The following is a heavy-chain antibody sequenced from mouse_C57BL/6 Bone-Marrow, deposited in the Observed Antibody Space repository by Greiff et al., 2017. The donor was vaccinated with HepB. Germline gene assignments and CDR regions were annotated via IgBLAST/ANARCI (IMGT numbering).Heavy chain of an antibody. D-gene: IGHD1-1*02. CDR3: ARYYPAWFAY. CDR2: IHPNSGST. Sequence: VQLQQPGAELVKPGASVKLSCKASGYTFTSYWMHWVKQRPGQGLEWIGMIHPNSGSTNYNEKLKSKATLTVDKSSSTAYMRLSSLTSEDSVVYYCARYYPAWFAYWGQGTLVTVSA. CDR1: GYTFTSYW. J-gene: IGHJ3*01. V-gene: IGHV1-64*01.